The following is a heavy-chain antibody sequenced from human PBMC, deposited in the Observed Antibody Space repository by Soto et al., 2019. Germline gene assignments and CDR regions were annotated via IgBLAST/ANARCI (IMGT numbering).Heavy chain of an antibody. Sequence: QVQLQESGPGLVKPSQTLSLTCTVSGGSISSGGYYWSWIRQHPGKGLEWIGYIYYSGSTYYNPSLKSRVTISVDTSKNQFSLQLSSVTAADTAVYYCAGAGGLVPAEYYYYYYMDVWGKGTTVTVSS. D-gene: IGHD2-2*01. CDR3: AGAGGLVPAEYYYYYYMDV. J-gene: IGHJ6*03. CDR1: GGSISSGGYY. CDR2: IYYSGST. V-gene: IGHV4-31*03.